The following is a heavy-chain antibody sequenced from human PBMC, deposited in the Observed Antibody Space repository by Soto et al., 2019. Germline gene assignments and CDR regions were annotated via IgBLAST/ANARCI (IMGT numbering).Heavy chain of an antibody. CDR2: IIPILGIA. CDR3: ARGLYSGFDY. D-gene: IGHD5-12*01. Sequence: ASVKVSCKASGGTFSSYTISWVRQAPGQGLEWMGGIIPILGIANYAQKFQGRVTITADKSTSTAYMELSSLRSEDTAVYYCARGLYSGFDYWGQGTLVTVSS. J-gene: IGHJ4*02. CDR1: GGTFSSYT. V-gene: IGHV1-69*10.